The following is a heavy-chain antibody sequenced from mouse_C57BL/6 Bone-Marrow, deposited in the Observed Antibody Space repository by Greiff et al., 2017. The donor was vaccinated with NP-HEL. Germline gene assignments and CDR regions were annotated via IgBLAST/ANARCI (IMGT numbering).Heavy chain of an antibody. J-gene: IGHJ2*01. D-gene: IGHD3-2*02. Sequence: QVQLQQSGAELMKPGASVKLSCKATGYTFTGYWIEWVKQRPGNGLEWIGEILPGSGSTNYNEKFKGKATLTADASSNTAYMQLSSLTTEDSAIYYCAIRGVRPNFDYWGQGTTLTVSS. CDR1: GYTFTGYW. V-gene: IGHV1-9*01. CDR2: ILPGSGST. CDR3: AIRGVRPNFDY.